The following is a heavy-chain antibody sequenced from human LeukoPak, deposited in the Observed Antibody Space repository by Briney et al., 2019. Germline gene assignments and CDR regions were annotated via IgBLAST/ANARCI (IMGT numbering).Heavy chain of an antibody. CDR1: GGSISSYY. CDR3: ARDPYSSGWGGGWFDP. D-gene: IGHD6-19*01. CDR2: IYYSGST. Sequence: MASETLSLTCTVSGGSISSYYWSWIRQPPGKGLEWIGYIYYSGSTNYNPSLKSRVTMSVDTSKNQFSLKLSSVTAADTAVYYCARDPYSSGWGGGWFDPWGQGTLVTVSS. J-gene: IGHJ5*02. V-gene: IGHV4-59*01.